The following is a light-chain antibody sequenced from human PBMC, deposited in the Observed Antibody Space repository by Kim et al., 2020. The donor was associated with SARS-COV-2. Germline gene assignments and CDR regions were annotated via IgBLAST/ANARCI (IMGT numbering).Light chain of an antibody. CDR1: HSIGSH. V-gene: IGKV3-15*01. Sequence: SGSAGERPTRFCRASHSIGSHLAWYQKKPGQAPRLVVYGVSSRATGIPARFSGSGSATEFTLTISSLQSEDFAVYYCQQYNNWPYTFGQGTKLEI. CDR2: GVS. CDR3: QQYNNWPYT. J-gene: IGKJ2*01.